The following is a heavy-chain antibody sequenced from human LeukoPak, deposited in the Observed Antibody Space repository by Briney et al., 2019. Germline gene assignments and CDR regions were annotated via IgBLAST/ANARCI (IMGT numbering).Heavy chain of an antibody. Sequence: GVSVKVSCKASGYTFTSYDINWVRQATGQGLEWMGWMDPNSGNTGYAQKFQGRVTMTRNTSISTAYMELSSLRSEDTAVYYCARGKGTPTEPLWFGEFPFDYWGQGTLVTVSS. CDR2: MDPNSGNT. V-gene: IGHV1-8*01. D-gene: IGHD3-10*01. J-gene: IGHJ4*02. CDR3: ARGKGTPTEPLWFGEFPFDY. CDR1: GYTFTSYD.